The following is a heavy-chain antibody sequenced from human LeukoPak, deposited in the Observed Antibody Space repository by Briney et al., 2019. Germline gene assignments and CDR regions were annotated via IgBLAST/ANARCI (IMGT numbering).Heavy chain of an antibody. J-gene: IGHJ4*02. D-gene: IGHD5-18*01. CDR2: VSSSSTTT. V-gene: IGHV3-48*01. Sequence: PGGSLGLSCAASGFTFSSYSMNWVRQAPGKGLEWVSYVSSSSTTTHYADSVKGRFTISRDNAKSSLYLQMNSLRAEDTAVYYCARDGARFTPRKAMVISSFDYWGQGTLVTVSS. CDR3: ARDGARFTPRKAMVISSFDY. CDR1: GFTFSSYS.